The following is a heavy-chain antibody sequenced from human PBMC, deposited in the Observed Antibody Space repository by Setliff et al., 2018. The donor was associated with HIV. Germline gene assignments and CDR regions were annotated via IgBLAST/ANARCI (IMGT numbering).Heavy chain of an antibody. V-gene: IGHV4-61*01. CDR1: SGSFSPDSYN. Sequence: PSETLSLTCTAPSGSFSPDSYNWNWIRQTPGKGLEWIAYVYYIGNTNCNPSLKSRVTVSVDTSKNQFSLKLTSVAAADTGVYYCARVSSGTYFSEFYHYMDVWGKGTTVTVSS. CDR3: ARVSSGTYFSEFYHYMDV. J-gene: IGHJ6*03. D-gene: IGHD1-26*01. CDR2: VYYIGNT.